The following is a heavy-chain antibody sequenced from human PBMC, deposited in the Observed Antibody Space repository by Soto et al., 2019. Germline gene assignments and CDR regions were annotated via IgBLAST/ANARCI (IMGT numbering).Heavy chain of an antibody. V-gene: IGHV1-69*05. CDR1: GGTFSSYA. Sequence: QVQLVQSGAEVKKPGSSVKVSCKASGGTFSSYAISWVRQAPGQGLEWMGGINPIFGTANYAQNFQGRVTITSDESTSTAYMGLSSLRSEDTAGYYCARGFPNKMTMVCIDGMDVWGQGTTVTVSS. CDR2: INPIFGTA. J-gene: IGHJ6*02. CDR3: ARGFPNKMTMVCIDGMDV. D-gene: IGHD3-10*01.